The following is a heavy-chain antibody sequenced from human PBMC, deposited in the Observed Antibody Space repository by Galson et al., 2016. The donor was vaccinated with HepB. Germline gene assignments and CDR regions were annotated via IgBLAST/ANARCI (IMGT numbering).Heavy chain of an antibody. D-gene: IGHD2/OR15-2a*01. J-gene: IGHJ4*02. CDR3: ARDVQYRFDS. CDR1: GYTFTTSG. V-gene: IGHV1-18*01. Sequence: SVKVSCKAFGYTFTTSGISWVRQAPGQGLEWMGWISTYSGDTKYAQNFQGGLTLTTDSSTTTAYMELRSLRFDDTAMYYCARDVQYRFDSWGQGTLGTVSS. CDR2: ISTYSGDT.